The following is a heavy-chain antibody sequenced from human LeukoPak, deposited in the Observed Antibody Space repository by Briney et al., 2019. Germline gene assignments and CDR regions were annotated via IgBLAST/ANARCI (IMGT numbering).Heavy chain of an antibody. D-gene: IGHD3-9*01. CDR3: ARDLGVLYYDILTGNAMDAFDT. CDR2: ISAYNGNT. J-gene: IGHJ3*02. Sequence: ASVKVSCKASGYTFTSYGISWVRQAPGQGLEWMGWISAYNGNTNYAQKLQGRVTMTTDTSTSTAYMELRSLRSDDTAVYYCARDLGVLYYDILTGNAMDAFDTWGQGTMVTVSS. CDR1: GYTFTSYG. V-gene: IGHV1-18*01.